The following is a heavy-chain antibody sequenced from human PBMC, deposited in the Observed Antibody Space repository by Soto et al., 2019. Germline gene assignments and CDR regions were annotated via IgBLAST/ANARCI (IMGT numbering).Heavy chain of an antibody. Sequence: GDSVKVSCKSSGYTFTSYGISWVRHAPGQGLEWMGWISAYNGNTNYAQKLQGRVTMTTDTSTSTAYMELRSLRSDDTAVYYCAGLGWNCAVDPWGQGTLVTVSS. CDR3: AGLGWNCAVDP. CDR2: ISAYNGNT. V-gene: IGHV1-18*01. CDR1: GYTFTSYG. J-gene: IGHJ5*02. D-gene: IGHD1-7*01.